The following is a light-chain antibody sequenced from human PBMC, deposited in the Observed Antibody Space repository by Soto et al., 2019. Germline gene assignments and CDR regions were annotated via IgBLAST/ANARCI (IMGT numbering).Light chain of an antibody. CDR2: DAS. CDR3: QQRSNWPPRIT. CDR1: KSVSNY. J-gene: IGKJ5*01. V-gene: IGKV3-11*01. Sequence: EVVLTQSPATLSLSPGERASLSCRASKSVSNYLAWYQQKPGQAPRLLIYDASTRATGIPARFSGSGSGTDFTLTISSLEPEDFAVYYCQQRSNWPPRITFGHGTRLEIK.